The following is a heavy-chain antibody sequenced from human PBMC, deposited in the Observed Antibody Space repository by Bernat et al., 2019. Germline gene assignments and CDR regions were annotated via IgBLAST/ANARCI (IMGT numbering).Heavy chain of an antibody. CDR2: ISSSSSYK. Sequence: QVQLVESGGGLVKPGGSLRLSCAASGFTFSDYYMSWIRQAPGKGLDWVSYISSSSSYKNYADYVKDRLTIARDNAKNSVYLQMNSLRGESTAVYYCARGASTSAPYMDVWGKGTTVTVSS. V-gene: IGHV3-11*05. CDR3: ARGASTSAPYMDV. CDR1: GFTFSDYY. J-gene: IGHJ6*03.